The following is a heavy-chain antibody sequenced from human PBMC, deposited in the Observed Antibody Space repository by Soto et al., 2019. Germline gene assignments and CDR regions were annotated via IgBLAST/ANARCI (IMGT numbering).Heavy chain of an antibody. J-gene: IGHJ4*02. Sequence: SETLSLTCTVSGGSINNHYWSWIRQSPGEGLEWIGYVYYTGSTNYNPSLKSRVTISVDTSKNQFSLKLTSATAADTAVYYCARGGWSNDFWGQGTLVTVSS. CDR3: ARGGWSNDF. D-gene: IGHD6-19*01. V-gene: IGHV4-59*11. CDR2: VYYTGST. CDR1: GGSINNHY.